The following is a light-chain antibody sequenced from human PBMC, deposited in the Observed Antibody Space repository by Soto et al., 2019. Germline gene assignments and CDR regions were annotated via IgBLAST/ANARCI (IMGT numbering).Light chain of an antibody. J-gene: IGKJ1*01. CDR1: QSISNN. V-gene: IGKV3-15*01. CDR3: QQYNNWPRT. Sequence: EIVMTQSPVTLSASPGERATLSCRASQSISNNLAWYQQKPGQAPRLLIYGASTRATGIPARFSGSESGTEFTLSLSSLQSEDFAVYYCQQYNNWPRTFGQGTKVEIK. CDR2: GAS.